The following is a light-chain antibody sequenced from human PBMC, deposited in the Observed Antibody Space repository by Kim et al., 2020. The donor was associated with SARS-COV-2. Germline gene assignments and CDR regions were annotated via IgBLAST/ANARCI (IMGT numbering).Light chain of an antibody. CDR2: DVS. CDR1: SSDVGGYNY. CDR3: SSYTSSTTLYV. Sequence: QSITISCTGTSSDVGGYNYVSWYQQHPGKAPKLMIHDVSNRPSGVSNRFSGSKSGNTASLTISGLQAEDEADYYCSSYTSSTTLYVFGTGTKVTVL. V-gene: IGLV2-14*03. J-gene: IGLJ1*01.